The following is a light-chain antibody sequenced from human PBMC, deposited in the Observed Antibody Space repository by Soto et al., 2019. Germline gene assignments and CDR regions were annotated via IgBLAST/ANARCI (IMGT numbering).Light chain of an antibody. CDR1: SSNIGAGYD. CDR3: QSYDRSLSGSV. CDR2: GNT. V-gene: IGLV1-40*01. Sequence: QPVLTQPPSVSGAPGQRVTISCTGTSSNIGAGYDVHWYQQLPRTAPKLLIYGNTNRPSGVPDRFSGSKSGTSASLAITGLRPEDEADYYCQSYDRSLSGSVFGGGTKVTVL. J-gene: IGLJ2*01.